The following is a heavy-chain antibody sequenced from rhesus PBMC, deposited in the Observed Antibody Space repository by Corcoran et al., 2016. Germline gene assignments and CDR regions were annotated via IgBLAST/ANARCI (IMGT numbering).Heavy chain of an antibody. CDR3: ARRGDFDAFDF. J-gene: IGHJ3*01. CDR1: GGSIYGYS. Sequence: QLQLQESGPGLVKPSETLSLTCAVSGGSIYGYSWSWIRQPPGKGLGWIGDIDVKLAGTNYNPSLKCRVTISKDTSKNQFSLNLRSVSAADTAVYYCARRGDFDAFDFWGQGLRVTVSS. V-gene: IGHV4-81*01. CDR2: IDVKLAGT.